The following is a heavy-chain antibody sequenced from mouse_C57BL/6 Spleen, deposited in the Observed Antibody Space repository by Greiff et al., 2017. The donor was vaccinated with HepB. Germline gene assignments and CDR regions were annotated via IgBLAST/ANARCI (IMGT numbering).Heavy chain of an antibody. CDR3: ASPIYYDYQYYFDY. Sequence: VQLQQSGTELVKPGASVKLSCKASGYTFTSYWMHWVKQRPGQGLEWIGNINPSNGGTNYNEKFKSKATLTVDKSSSTAYMQLSSLTSEDSAVYYCASPIYYDYQYYFDYWGQGTTLTFSS. J-gene: IGHJ2*01. CDR2: INPSNGGT. D-gene: IGHD2-4*01. V-gene: IGHV1-53*01. CDR1: GYTFTSYW.